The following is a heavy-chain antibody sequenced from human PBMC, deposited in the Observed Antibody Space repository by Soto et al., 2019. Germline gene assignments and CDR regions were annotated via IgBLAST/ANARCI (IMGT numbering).Heavy chain of an antibody. CDR3: ARVFVSSGWYDWYFDL. CDR2: INAGNGNT. D-gene: IGHD6-19*01. V-gene: IGHV1-3*05. J-gene: IGHJ2*01. Sequence: QVQLVQSGAEEKKPGASVKVSCKASGYTFTSYAMHWVRQAPGQRLEWMGWINAGNGNTKYSQKFQGRVTITRDTSASTAYMELSSLRSEDTAVYYCARVFVSSGWYDWYFDLWGRGTLVTVSS. CDR1: GYTFTSYA.